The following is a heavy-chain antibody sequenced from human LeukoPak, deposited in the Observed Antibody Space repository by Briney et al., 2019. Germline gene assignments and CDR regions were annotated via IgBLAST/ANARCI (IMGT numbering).Heavy chain of an antibody. CDR2: IYYSGSA. CDR3: ARDRVRGNSNPFFDY. J-gene: IGHJ4*02. CDR1: GGSVSSGTYY. D-gene: IGHD4-11*01. V-gene: IGHV4-61*01. Sequence: SETLSLTCTVSGGSVSSGTYYWSWIRQPPGKGLEWIGYIYYSGSANYNPSPKSRVTISVDTSKNQFSLKLSSVTAADTAVYYCARDRVRGNSNPFFDYWGQGTLVTVSS.